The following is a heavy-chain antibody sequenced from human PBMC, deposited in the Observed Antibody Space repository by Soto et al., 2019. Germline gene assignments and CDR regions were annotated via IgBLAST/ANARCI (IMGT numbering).Heavy chain of an antibody. Sequence: EVQLLESGGGLVQPGGSLRLSCAASGFTFSTYAMSWVRQAPGEGLEWVSGIGGGTGATYNADSVKGRFIISRDNSKNTLYLQMNNLSVEDTVVYYCAKNAMSTVTRQGQYFDSWGQGTLVTVSS. V-gene: IGHV3-23*01. CDR2: IGGGTGAT. D-gene: IGHD4-17*01. J-gene: IGHJ4*02. CDR3: AKNAMSTVTRQGQYFDS. CDR1: GFTFSTYA.